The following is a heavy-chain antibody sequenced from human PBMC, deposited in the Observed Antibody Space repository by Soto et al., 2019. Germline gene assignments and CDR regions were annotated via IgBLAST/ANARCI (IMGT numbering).Heavy chain of an antibody. CDR3: ARPHDDYSNYEARNWYDP. V-gene: IGHV4-39*01. J-gene: IGHJ5*02. CDR2: IYYSGST. Sequence: PSETLSLTCTVSGGSISSSSYYWGWIRQPPGKGLEWIGSIYYSGSTYYNPSLKSRVTISVDTSKNQFSLKLSSVTAADTAVYYCARPHDDYSNYEARNWYDPWGQGTLVTAPQ. CDR1: GGSISSSSYY. D-gene: IGHD4-4*01.